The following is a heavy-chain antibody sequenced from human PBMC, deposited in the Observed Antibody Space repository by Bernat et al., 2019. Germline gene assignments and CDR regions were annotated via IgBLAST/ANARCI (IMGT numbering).Heavy chain of an antibody. V-gene: IGHV4-39*01. CDR2: IYYSGST. CDR1: GGSISSSSYY. CDR3: ASTLKVGATYY. J-gene: IGHJ4*01. Sequence: QLQLQESGPGLVKPSETLSLTCTVSGGSISSSSYYWGWIRQPPGKGLEWIGSIYYSGSTYYNPSLKSRVTISVDTSKNQLSMTLSSVTDGETAVYYCASTLKVGATYYWRQGTLVTVSS. D-gene: IGHD1-26*01.